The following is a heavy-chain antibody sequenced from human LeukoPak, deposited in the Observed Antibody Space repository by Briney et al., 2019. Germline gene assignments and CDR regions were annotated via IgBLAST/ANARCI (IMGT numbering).Heavy chain of an antibody. V-gene: IGHV4-34*01. D-gene: IGHD3-16*01. CDR2: INHSGST. Sequence: PSETLSLTCAVYGGSFSGYYWRWIRQPPGRGLEWIGEINHSGSTNYNPSLKSRVTISVDTSKNQFSLKLSSVTAADTAVYYCASLGGDYEGGFDYWGQGTLVTVSS. J-gene: IGHJ4*02. CDR1: GGSFSGYY. CDR3: ASLGGDYEGGFDY.